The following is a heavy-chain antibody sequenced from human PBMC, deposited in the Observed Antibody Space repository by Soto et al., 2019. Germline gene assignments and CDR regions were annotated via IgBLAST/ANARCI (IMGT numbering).Heavy chain of an antibody. J-gene: IGHJ5*02. D-gene: IGHD1-1*01. V-gene: IGHV4-30-2*01. CDR1: GGSISSGGYS. CDR2: IYHSGST. Sequence: QLQLQESGSGLVKPSQTLSLTCAVSGGSISSGGYSWSWIRQPPGKGLEWIGYIYHSGSTYYNPSLKSRVTISVDRSKNQFSLKLSSVTAADTAVYYCARERNKQNGKNWFDPWGQGTLVTVSS. CDR3: ARERNKQNGKNWFDP.